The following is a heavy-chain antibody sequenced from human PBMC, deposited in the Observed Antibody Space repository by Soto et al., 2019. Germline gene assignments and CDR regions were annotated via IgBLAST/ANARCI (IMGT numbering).Heavy chain of an antibody. CDR2: IIGSGDST. Sequence: EVLLLKSGGGLVQPGGSLRLSCVTSGFTFRSYGMNWVRQAPGGGLEWVANIIGSGDSTSYADSVKGRFTISRDNSQNTLFLQMDRLRVDDTATYYCVKDRAFRTVAGTDHWGQGALVTVSS. J-gene: IGHJ4*02. CDR3: VKDRAFRTVAGTDH. D-gene: IGHD6-19*01. CDR1: GFTFRSYG. V-gene: IGHV3-23*01.